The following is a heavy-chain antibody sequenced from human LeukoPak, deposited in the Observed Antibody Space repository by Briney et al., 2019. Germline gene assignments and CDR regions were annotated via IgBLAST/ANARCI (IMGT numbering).Heavy chain of an antibody. Sequence: GGSLRLSCAASGFTFSSYSMNWVRQAPGKGLEWVSSISSSSSYIYYADSVKGRFTISSDNAKNSLYLQMNSLRAEDTAVYYCARNYYDSSGYYQYFQHWGQGTLVTVSS. CDR1: GFTFSSYS. D-gene: IGHD3-22*01. V-gene: IGHV3-21*01. J-gene: IGHJ1*01. CDR2: ISSSSSYI. CDR3: ARNYYDSSGYYQYFQH.